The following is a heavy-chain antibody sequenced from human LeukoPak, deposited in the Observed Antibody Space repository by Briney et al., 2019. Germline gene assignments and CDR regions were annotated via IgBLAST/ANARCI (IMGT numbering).Heavy chain of an antibody. Sequence: GGSLRLSCAASGFTFSSYAMHWVRQAPGKGLESVSAISSNGGSTYYANSVKGRFTISRDNSKNTLYLQMGSLRAEDMAVYYCARTPGYDILTGYFDYWGQGTLVTVSS. CDR2: ISSNGGST. CDR1: GFTFSSYA. J-gene: IGHJ4*02. D-gene: IGHD3-9*01. V-gene: IGHV3-64*01. CDR3: ARTPGYDILTGYFDY.